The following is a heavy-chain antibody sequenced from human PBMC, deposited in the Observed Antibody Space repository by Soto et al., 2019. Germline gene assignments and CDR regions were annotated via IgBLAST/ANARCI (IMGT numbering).Heavy chain of an antibody. D-gene: IGHD6-13*01. CDR1: GXTFDDYA. CDR3: VKDESINWYSGHFRH. V-gene: IGHV3-9*01. J-gene: IGHJ1*01. CDR2: INWNSGSI. Sequence: LRLSCAASGXTFDDYAMHWVQQVPGKGLGWVSGINWNSGSIGYGDSVKGRFAISRDNAKNSLHLQMNSLSAEDTAFYYCVKDESINWYSGHFRHWGQGTLVTVSS.